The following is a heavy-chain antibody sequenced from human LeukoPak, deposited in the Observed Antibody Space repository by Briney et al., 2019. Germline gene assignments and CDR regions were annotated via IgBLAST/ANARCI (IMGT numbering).Heavy chain of an antibody. D-gene: IGHD3-10*01. CDR1: GFTFSSYW. V-gene: IGHV3-74*01. CDR3: AKDQIHGSGTGYDAFDI. Sequence: HPGGSLRLSCVASGFTFSSYWMHWVRQDPRKGLVWVSRINGDGRNINYADSVRGRFTISRDNAKNTLYLQMNSLRAEDTALYYCAKDQIHGSGTGYDAFDIWGQGTMVTVSS. CDR2: INGDGRNI. J-gene: IGHJ3*02.